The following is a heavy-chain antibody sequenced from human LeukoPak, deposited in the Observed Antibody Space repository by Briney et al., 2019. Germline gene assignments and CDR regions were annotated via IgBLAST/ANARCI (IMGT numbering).Heavy chain of an antibody. CDR2: IYYSGST. CDR3: ARGPTDDFWSGRYYYYYGLDV. D-gene: IGHD3-3*01. J-gene: IGHJ6*02. Sequence: PSETLSLTCTVSGGSISSGDYDWSWIRQPPGKGLEWIGYIYYSGSTYYNPSLKSRVTISVDTSKNQFSLKLSSVTAADTAVYYCARGPTDDFWSGRYYYYYGLDVWGQGTTVTVSS. CDR1: GGSISSGDYD. V-gene: IGHV4-30-4*01.